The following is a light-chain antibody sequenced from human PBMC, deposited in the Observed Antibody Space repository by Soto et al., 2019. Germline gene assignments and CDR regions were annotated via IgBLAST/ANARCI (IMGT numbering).Light chain of an antibody. Sequence: DIQMTPSPSSLSASVGDRVTITCRASQGISYYLAWFQQKPGKAPKSLIYATSNLQSGVPSKFSGSGSGTDFTLTISSLQPEDFATYYCQQYNSFPQTFGQGTKVDMK. CDR1: QGISYY. J-gene: IGKJ1*01. CDR2: ATS. V-gene: IGKV1-16*02. CDR3: QQYNSFPQT.